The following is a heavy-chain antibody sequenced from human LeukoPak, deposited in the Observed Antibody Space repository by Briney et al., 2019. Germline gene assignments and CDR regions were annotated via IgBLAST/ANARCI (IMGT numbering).Heavy chain of an antibody. Sequence: GGSLRLSCAASGFTFSSYWMSWVRQAPGKGLEWVANIKQDGSEKYYVDSVKGRFTISRDNAKNSLYLQMNSLRAEDTAVYYCARGRPRSSSWWGYFQHWGQGTLVTVSS. D-gene: IGHD6-13*01. CDR1: GFTFSSYW. CDR2: IKQDGSEK. CDR3: ARGRPRSSSWWGYFQH. J-gene: IGHJ1*01. V-gene: IGHV3-7*01.